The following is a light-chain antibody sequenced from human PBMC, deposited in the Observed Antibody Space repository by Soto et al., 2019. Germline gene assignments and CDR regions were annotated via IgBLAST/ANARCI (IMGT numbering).Light chain of an antibody. J-gene: IGKJ4*01. CDR3: QQFAGAVT. Sequence: EIVLTQSPGTLSLSPGERATLSCRASQSVSSSYLAWYQQKPGQAPRLLIYDASSRATGIPDRFSGSGSGTDFTLTISRLEPGDFSVYYCQQFAGAVTFGGGTKVDIK. CDR1: QSVSSSY. V-gene: IGKV3-20*01. CDR2: DAS.